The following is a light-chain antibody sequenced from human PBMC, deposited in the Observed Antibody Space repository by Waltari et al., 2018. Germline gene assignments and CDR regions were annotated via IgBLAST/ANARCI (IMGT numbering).Light chain of an antibody. CDR2: WAS. V-gene: IGKV4-1*01. J-gene: IGKJ1*01. CDR1: QSVLHTSNNQNY. CDR3: QQYYSTLRT. Sequence: DIVMTQSPDSLAVSLGERAAINCRSSQSVLHTSNNQNYLAWYQHKPGQPPKLLIYWASTRESGVPDRVSGSGSGTDFTLTINSLQAEDVAVYYCQQYYSTLRTFGQGTKVEIK.